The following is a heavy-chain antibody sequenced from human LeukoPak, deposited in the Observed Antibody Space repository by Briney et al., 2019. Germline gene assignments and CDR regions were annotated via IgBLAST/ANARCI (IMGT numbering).Heavy chain of an antibody. D-gene: IGHD6-6*01. CDR3: ARDTDYSSSPIVYFDY. Sequence: GGSLRLSCAASGFTVSSHYMSWVRQAPGKGLEWVSVIYSGGSTYYADSVKGRFTISRDNSKNTLYLQMNSLRAEDTAVYYCARDTDYSSSPIVYFDYWGQGTLVTVSS. CDR1: GFTVSSHY. J-gene: IGHJ4*02. V-gene: IGHV3-66*02. CDR2: IYSGGST.